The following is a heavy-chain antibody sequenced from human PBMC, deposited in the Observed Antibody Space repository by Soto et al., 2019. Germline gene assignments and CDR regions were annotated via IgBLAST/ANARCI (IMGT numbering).Heavy chain of an antibody. Sequence: SETLSLTCTVSGDSIGTYYWTWIRQPPGKGLEWIGYIYNSASTKYNPSLKSRVTISVDTSKNQFSLKLSSVTTADTAVYYCARGRFDFIWGSPAPYLDYWGQGALVTV. V-gene: IGHV4-59*01. CDR1: GDSIGTYY. CDR3: ARGRFDFIWGSPAPYLDY. CDR2: IYNSAST. J-gene: IGHJ4*02. D-gene: IGHD3-16*01.